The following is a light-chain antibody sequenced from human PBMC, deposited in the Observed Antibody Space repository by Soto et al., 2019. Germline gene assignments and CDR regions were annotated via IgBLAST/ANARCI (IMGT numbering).Light chain of an antibody. V-gene: IGKV3-20*01. J-gene: IGKJ5*01. CDR2: GAS. CDR1: QGIGDT. Sequence: EVVMTQSPATLSVSPGEGVTLSCRANQGIGDTLAWYQQRRGQAPRLLIYGASSRATGIPDRFSGRGSGTAVTLTISRLEPEDGTLYHCQQYSNSPITFGQGTRLEIK. CDR3: QQYSNSPIT.